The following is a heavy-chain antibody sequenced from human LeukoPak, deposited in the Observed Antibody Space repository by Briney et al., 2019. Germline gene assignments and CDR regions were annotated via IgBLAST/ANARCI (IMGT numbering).Heavy chain of an antibody. V-gene: IGHV4-34*01. D-gene: IGHD3-3*01. CDR1: GGSFSGYY. CDR2: INHNGST. Sequence: SETLSLTCAVCGGSFSGYYWSWIRQPPGKGLEWIGEINHNGSTNYNPSLKRRVNISGDTSKNQFSLKLSSVTAAATAVYYCARIRDYDFWSGYYRVWNYYYYMDVWGKGTTVTVSS. J-gene: IGHJ6*03. CDR3: ARIRDYDFWSGYYRVWNYYYYMDV.